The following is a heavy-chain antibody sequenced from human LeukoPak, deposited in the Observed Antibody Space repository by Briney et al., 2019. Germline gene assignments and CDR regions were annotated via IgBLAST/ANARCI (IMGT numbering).Heavy chain of an antibody. J-gene: IGHJ4*02. Sequence: GESLKISCKASGYSFTTYWIGWVRQMPGKGLEWMGIIYPGDSDTIYSPSFQGQVTIPADKSISTAYLQWSSLKASDTAMYYCARSMGPNLFDYWGQGTLVTVSS. V-gene: IGHV5-51*01. CDR2: IYPGDSDT. CDR1: GYSFTTYW. CDR3: ARSMGPNLFDY. D-gene: IGHD1-26*01.